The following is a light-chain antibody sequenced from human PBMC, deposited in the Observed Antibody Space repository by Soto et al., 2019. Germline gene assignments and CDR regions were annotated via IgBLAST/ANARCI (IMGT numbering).Light chain of an antibody. Sequence: EIVMTQSPATLSASPGEGVTLTCRASQSVRTNLAWYQQKPGQAPRLLIYGASTRATGVPARFGGSGSDTEFTLTISSLQSEDSAFYYCQQYNNRPPITFGQGTRLEIK. CDR1: QSVRTN. CDR2: GAS. CDR3: QQYNNRPPIT. J-gene: IGKJ5*01. V-gene: IGKV3-15*01.